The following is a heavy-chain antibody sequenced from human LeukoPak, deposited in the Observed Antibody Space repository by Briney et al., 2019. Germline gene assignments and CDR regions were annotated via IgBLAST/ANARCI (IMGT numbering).Heavy chain of an antibody. D-gene: IGHD7-27*01. CDR1: GGSISSSSHY. CDR3: AMGGGLGIVDY. Sequence: SETLSLTCTVSGGSISSSSHYWGWIRQPPGKGLEWIGSISNSGSTYYNPSLKSRVTISVDTSNNQFSLKLSSVTAADTAVYYCAMGGGLGIVDYWGQGTLVTVSS. V-gene: IGHV4-39*07. CDR2: ISNSGST. J-gene: IGHJ4*02.